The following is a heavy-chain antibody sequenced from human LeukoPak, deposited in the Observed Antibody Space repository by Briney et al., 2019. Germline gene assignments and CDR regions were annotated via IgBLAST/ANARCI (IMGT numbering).Heavy chain of an antibody. J-gene: IGHJ4*02. CDR2: IYPGDSDT. Sequence: GESLQISCQGSGYNFNTFWIGWVRQMPGKGLEWIGIIYPGDSDTRYSPSFQGQVTISADKSISTAYLQWSSLKASDTAMYYCATPRGYSYGFDYWGQGTLVTVSS. V-gene: IGHV5-51*01. CDR1: GYNFNTFW. D-gene: IGHD5-18*01. CDR3: ATPRGYSYGFDY.